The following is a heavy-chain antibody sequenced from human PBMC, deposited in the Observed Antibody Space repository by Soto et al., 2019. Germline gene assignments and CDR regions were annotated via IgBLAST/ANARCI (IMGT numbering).Heavy chain of an antibody. D-gene: IGHD2-8*01. Sequence: GGSLRLSCXDSGFTFSSYSMNWVRQAPGKGLEWVANINQDGSDKNYVDSVKGRFTISRDNAKNSLYLQLNSVTPDDTAVYYCARLIGNSWLDSWGQGTLVTVSS. CDR3: ARLIGNSWLDS. V-gene: IGHV3-7*01. CDR1: GFTFSSYS. J-gene: IGHJ5*01. CDR2: INQDGSDK.